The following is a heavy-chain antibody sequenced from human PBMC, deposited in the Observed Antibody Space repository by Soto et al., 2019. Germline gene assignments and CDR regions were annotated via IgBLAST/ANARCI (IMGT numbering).Heavy chain of an antibody. J-gene: IGHJ4*02. CDR2: ISGSGGST. CDR3: AKELGTVTRLGY. Sequence: PGGSLRPSFTASGFTFSSSAMTWVRKAPGKGLEWVSAISGSGGSTYYADSVKGRFTISRDNSKNTLYLQMNSLRAEDTAVYYCAKELGTVTRLGYWGQGTLVTVSS. CDR1: GFTFSSSA. D-gene: IGHD4-4*01. V-gene: IGHV3-23*01.